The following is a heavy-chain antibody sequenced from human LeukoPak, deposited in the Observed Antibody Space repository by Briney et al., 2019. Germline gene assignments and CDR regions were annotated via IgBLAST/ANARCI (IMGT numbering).Heavy chain of an antibody. J-gene: IGHJ4*02. Sequence: SETLSLTCAVSGYSISSGYYWGWIRQPPGKGLEWIGSIYHSGSTNYNPSLKSRVTISVDTSKNQFSLKVSSVTAADTALYYCARWYSSSGYLDYWGQGTLVTVSS. D-gene: IGHD6-6*01. V-gene: IGHV4-38-2*01. CDR3: ARWYSSSGYLDY. CDR2: IYHSGST. CDR1: GYSISSGYY.